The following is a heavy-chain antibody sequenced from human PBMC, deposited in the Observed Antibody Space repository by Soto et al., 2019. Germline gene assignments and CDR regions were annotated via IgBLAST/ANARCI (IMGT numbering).Heavy chain of an antibody. CDR2: IYHSGST. V-gene: IGHV4-4*02. CDR3: ARDTAQLLSRSDAFDI. Sequence: SETLSLTCAVSGGSISSSNWWSWVRQPPGKGLEWIGEIYHSGSTNYNPSLKCRVTISVDKSKNQFSLKLSSVTAADTAVYYCARDTAQLLSRSDAFDIWGQGTMVTVSS. D-gene: IGHD2-2*01. CDR1: GGSISSSNW. J-gene: IGHJ3*02.